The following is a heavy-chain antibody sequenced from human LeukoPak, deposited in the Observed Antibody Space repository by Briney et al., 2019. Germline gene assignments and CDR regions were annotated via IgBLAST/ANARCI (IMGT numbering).Heavy chain of an antibody. Sequence: GGSLRLSCATSGFTFSSYGMHWVRQAPGKGLEWMAVIWYDGSKKYYADSVKGRFTISRDNSKNTLYLQMNSLRTEDTAMYYCARVPYGDYFDYWGQGTLVTVSS. CDR2: IWYDGSKK. J-gene: IGHJ4*02. D-gene: IGHD4-17*01. CDR3: ARVPYGDYFDY. CDR1: GFTFSSYG. V-gene: IGHV3-33*01.